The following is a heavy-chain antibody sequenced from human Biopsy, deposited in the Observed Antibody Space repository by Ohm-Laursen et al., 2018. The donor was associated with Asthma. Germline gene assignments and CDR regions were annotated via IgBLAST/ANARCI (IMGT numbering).Heavy chain of an antibody. D-gene: IGHD5-12*01. CDR3: AKRRGYSGHDNDY. CDR1: GFMFRSFG. CDR2: ISYDGNHK. V-gene: IGHV3-30*18. J-gene: IGHJ4*02. Sequence: SLRLSCSASGFMFRSFGMHWVCQAPGKGLEWVAVISYDGNHKFYEDSVKGRFTISRDNSKNTLYLQMNSLRTEDTAVYYCAKRRGYSGHDNDYWGQGTLVIASS.